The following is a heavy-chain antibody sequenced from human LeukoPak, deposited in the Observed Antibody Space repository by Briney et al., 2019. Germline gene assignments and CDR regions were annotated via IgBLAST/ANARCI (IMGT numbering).Heavy chain of an antibody. CDR1: GFTFSSYW. J-gene: IGHJ4*02. CDR3: VRPWNY. V-gene: IGHV3-74*01. D-gene: IGHD1-1*01. Sequence: GGSLRLSCAASGFTFSSYWMYWVRQAPGMGLVWVSRITSDGTSTSYADSVKGRFTISGDNAKNTLYLQMNSLRAEDTAVYFCVRPWNYWGQGALVTVSS. CDR2: ITSDGTST.